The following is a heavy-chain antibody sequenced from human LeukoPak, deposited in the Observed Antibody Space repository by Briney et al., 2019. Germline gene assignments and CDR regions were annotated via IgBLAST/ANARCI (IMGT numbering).Heavy chain of an antibody. D-gene: IGHD3-9*01. Sequence: SETLALTCTVSGGSISSYYWSWIRQPPGKGLEWIGYTYYSGSTNYNPSLKSRVTISVDTSKNQFSLKLSSVTAADTAVYYCARGLGFFDYWGQGTLVTVSS. CDR1: GGSISSYY. J-gene: IGHJ4*02. CDR3: ARGLGFFDY. V-gene: IGHV4-59*01. CDR2: TYYSGST.